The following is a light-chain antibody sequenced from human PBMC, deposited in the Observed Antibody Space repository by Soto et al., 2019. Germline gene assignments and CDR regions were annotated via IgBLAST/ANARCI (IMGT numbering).Light chain of an antibody. Sequence: DVQMTQSPSTLSASVGDRVTITCRASQSVKVWLAWYQQKPGRAPRLLIAQASNLETGVPSRFSGSGSGTQFTLTISSLQPEDFATYYCQQYNTYSRTFGQGTKVEIK. CDR1: QSVKVW. V-gene: IGKV1-5*03. J-gene: IGKJ1*01. CDR3: QQYNTYSRT. CDR2: QAS.